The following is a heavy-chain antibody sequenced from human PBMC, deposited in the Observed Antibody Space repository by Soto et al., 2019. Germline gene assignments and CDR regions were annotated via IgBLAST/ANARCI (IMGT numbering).Heavy chain of an antibody. D-gene: IGHD3-22*01. CDR1: GGTFSRNT. CDR2: ITPVFGTP. J-gene: IGHJ4*02. CDR3: ARQFDYDTSGYYYAY. V-gene: IGHV1-69*01. Sequence: QVQLVQSGAEVKKPGSSVKVSCKASGGTFSRNTISWVRQAPGQGLEWMGGITPVFGTPNYAQKFQGRVTITADESTSTAYMELSRLRFEDTAVYYCARQFDYDTSGYYYAYWGKGTLVTVSS.